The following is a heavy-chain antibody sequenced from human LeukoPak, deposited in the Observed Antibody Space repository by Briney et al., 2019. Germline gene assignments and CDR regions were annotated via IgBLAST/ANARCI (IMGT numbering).Heavy chain of an antibody. CDR1: GYRFSNYW. Sequence: GESLKISCKGSGYRFSNYWIGWVRQMPGKGLECMGIIYPGDSDTRYSPSFRGQVTISADKSSSTAYLQWSSLKASDTAIYYCARRDASIAVPFDYWGQGTLVTVSS. V-gene: IGHV5-51*01. J-gene: IGHJ4*02. CDR3: ARRDASIAVPFDY. D-gene: IGHD6-6*01. CDR2: IYPGDSDT.